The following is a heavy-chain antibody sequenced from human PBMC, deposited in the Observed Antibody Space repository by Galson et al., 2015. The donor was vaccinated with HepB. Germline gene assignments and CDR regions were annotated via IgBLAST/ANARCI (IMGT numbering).Heavy chain of an antibody. CDR3: ARDDILEY. J-gene: IGHJ4*02. V-gene: IGHV3-30*04. CDR1: GFTFSSYA. CDR2: ISYDGSNK. Sequence: SLRLSCAVSGFTFSSYAMHWVRQAPGKGLEWVAVISYDGSNKYYADSVKGRFTISRDNSKNTLYLQMNSVRAEDTAVYYCARDDILEYWGQGTLVTVSS.